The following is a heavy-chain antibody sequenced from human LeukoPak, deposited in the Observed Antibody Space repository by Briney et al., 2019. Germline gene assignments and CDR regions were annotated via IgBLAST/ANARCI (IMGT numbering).Heavy chain of an antibody. CDR1: GFTFSSYW. CDR3: ARTYVVPAAIANYCYGMDV. Sequence: GGSLRLSCAASGFTFSSYWMHWVRQAPGKGLVWVSRINSDGSSTSYADSVKGRFTISRDNAKNTLYLQMNSLRAEDTAVYYCARTYVVPAAIANYCYGMDVWGQGTTVTVSS. CDR2: INSDGSST. V-gene: IGHV3-74*01. D-gene: IGHD2-2*01. J-gene: IGHJ6*02.